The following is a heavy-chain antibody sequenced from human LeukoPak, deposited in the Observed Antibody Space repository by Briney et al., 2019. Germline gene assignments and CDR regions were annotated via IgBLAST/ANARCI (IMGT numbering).Heavy chain of an antibody. J-gene: IGHJ5*02. CDR1: GFTFSSYE. CDR2: FSSSGSTI. Sequence: GGSLRLSCAASGFTFSSYEMNWVRQAPGKGLEWVSYFSSSGSTIYYADSVKGRFTISRDNAKNSLYLQMNSLRAEDTAVYYCARAGTYGSGKYNWFDPWGQGTLVTVSS. V-gene: IGHV3-48*03. CDR3: ARAGTYGSGKYNWFDP. D-gene: IGHD3-10*01.